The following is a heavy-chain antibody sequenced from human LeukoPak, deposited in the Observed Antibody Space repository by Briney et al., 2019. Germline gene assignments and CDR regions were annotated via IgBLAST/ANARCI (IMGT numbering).Heavy chain of an antibody. D-gene: IGHD2-21*01. CDR3: ARGSKGERYFDY. V-gene: IGHV3-74*01. CDR2: INSDGNTT. Sequence: SGGSLRLSCEVSGFTFSSYWMHWVRQAPGKGLVWVSRINSDGNTTTYADSVKGRFTISRDNAKNTLYVQMNSLRAEDTAVYYCARGSKGERYFDYWGQGTLVTVSS. J-gene: IGHJ4*02. CDR1: GFTFSSYW.